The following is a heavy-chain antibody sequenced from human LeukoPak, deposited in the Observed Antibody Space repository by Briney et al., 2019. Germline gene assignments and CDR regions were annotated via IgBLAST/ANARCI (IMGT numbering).Heavy chain of an antibody. D-gene: IGHD6-19*01. J-gene: IGHJ4*02. CDR1: GFTFGDYA. V-gene: IGHV3-49*03. Sequence: GGSLRLSCTASGFTFGDYAMSWFRRAPGKGLEWVGFIRSKAYGGTTEYAASVKGRFTISRDDSKSIAYLQMNSLKTEDTAVYYCTRALAVAGPFDYWGQGTLVTVSS. CDR2: IRSKAYGGTT. CDR3: TRALAVAGPFDY.